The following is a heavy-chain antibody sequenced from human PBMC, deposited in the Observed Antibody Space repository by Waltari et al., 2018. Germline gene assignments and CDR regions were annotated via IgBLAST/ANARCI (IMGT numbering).Heavy chain of an antibody. CDR2: INHSGSP. D-gene: IGHD3-3*01. Sequence: QVQLQQWGAGLLKTSETLSLTCAVYGGSFSGYYWSWFRKPPGKGRGWMGEINHSGSPNYTPSLKSRVTISVDTSKNQFSLKLSSVTAADTAVYYCARERERYYDFWSGYKSAQFDYWGQGTLVTVSS. J-gene: IGHJ4*02. V-gene: IGHV4-34*01. CDR3: ARERERYYDFWSGYKSAQFDY. CDR1: GGSFSGYY.